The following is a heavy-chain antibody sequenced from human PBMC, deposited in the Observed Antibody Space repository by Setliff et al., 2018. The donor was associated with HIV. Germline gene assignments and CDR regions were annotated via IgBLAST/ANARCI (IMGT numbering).Heavy chain of an antibody. CDR1: GGSVSGHY. J-gene: IGHJ4*02. CDR3: ARDNRVTMIVVVIGYFDY. D-gene: IGHD3-22*01. V-gene: IGHV4-39*07. CDR2: IYYSGST. Sequence: PSETLSLTCAVYGGSVSGHYWTWIRQPPGMGLEWIGSIYYSGSTYYNPSLKSRVTISVDTSKNQFSLKLSSVTAADTAVYYCARDNRVTMIVVVIGYFDYWGQGTLVTVSS.